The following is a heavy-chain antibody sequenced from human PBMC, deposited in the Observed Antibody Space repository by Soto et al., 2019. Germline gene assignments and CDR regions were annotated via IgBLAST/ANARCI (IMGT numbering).Heavy chain of an antibody. CDR3: ARAPYGGYCSGGSCFRWAFDI. CDR2: IKQDGSEK. D-gene: IGHD2-15*01. J-gene: IGHJ3*02. CDR1: GFTFSSYW. Sequence: GGSLRLSCAASGFTFSSYWMSWVRQAPGKGLEWVANIKQDGSEKYYVDSVKGRFTISRDNAKNSLYLQMNSLRAEDTAVYYCARAPYGGYCSGGSCFRWAFDIWGQGTMVTVSS. V-gene: IGHV3-7*05.